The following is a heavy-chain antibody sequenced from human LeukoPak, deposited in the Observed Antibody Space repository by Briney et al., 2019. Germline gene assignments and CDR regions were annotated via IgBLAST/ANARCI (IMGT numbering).Heavy chain of an antibody. CDR3: ARARSIFEVARGAFDI. D-gene: IGHD3-3*01. Sequence: SETLSLTCTVSGGSISSYYWSWIRQPAGKGLEWIGRIYTSGSTNYNPSLKSRVTMSVDTSKNQFSLNLSSVTAADTAVYYCARARSIFEVARGAFDIWGQGTMVTVSS. V-gene: IGHV4-4*07. CDR2: IYTSGST. CDR1: GGSISSYY. J-gene: IGHJ3*02.